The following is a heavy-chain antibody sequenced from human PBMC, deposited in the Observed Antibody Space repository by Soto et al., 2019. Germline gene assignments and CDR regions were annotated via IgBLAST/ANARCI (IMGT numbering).Heavy chain of an antibody. V-gene: IGHV4-59*01. CDR1: DDSISSNC. CDR3: ARTRVLRYFDWPSYCDD. J-gene: IGHJ4*02. D-gene: IGHD3-9*01. Sequence: PSKNPSIARAASDDSISSNCWSWIRQPPGKGLEWIGYIYYRGSTNYNPSRKSRVTISVDTSTNQFSLKLSSVTAADTAVYYCARTRVLRYFDWPSYCDDGGQATLVTVS. CDR2: IYYRGST.